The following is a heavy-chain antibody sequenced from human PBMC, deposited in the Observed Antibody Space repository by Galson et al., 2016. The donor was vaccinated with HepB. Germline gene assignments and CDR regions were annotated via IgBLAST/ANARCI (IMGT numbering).Heavy chain of an antibody. CDR3: ARSKYPYDKDYSNLPGMDV. V-gene: IGHV3-21*01. J-gene: IGHJ6*04. CDR1: GFTFSSYS. D-gene: IGHD4-11*01. CDR2: ISSSSSYI. Sequence: SLRLSCAASGFTFSSYSMNWVRQAPGKGLEWVSSISSSSSYIYYADSVKGRFTISRDNAKNSLYLQMNSLRAEDTAVYYCARSKYPYDKDYSNLPGMDVWGKGTTVTVSS.